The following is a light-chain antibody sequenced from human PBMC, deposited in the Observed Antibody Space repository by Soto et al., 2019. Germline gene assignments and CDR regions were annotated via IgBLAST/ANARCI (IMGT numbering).Light chain of an antibody. CDR1: SSDVGRYNL. Sequence: QSVLTQPASVSGSPGQSITISCTGTSSDVGRYNLVSWYQQHPGKAPKLIIHEDSKRSSGLSNRFSGSKSGNTASLTISGLQAEDEADYYCCSYAGSSTYVFGTGTQLTVL. J-gene: IGLJ1*01. V-gene: IGLV2-23*01. CDR3: CSYAGSSTYV. CDR2: EDS.